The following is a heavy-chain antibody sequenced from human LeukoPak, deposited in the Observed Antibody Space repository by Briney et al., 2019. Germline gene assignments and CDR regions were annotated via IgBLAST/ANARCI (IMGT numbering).Heavy chain of an antibody. V-gene: IGHV3-74*01. CDR1: GFTFSSYW. J-gene: IGHJ1*01. Sequence: GGSLRLSCAASGFTFSSYWMHWVRQVPNQGLEWVSRINSDETISEYVDSVNGRFTISRDNAKNTLYLQMNSLRAADTAVYFCLYGGYFQHWGQGTLVTVSS. D-gene: IGHD3-16*01. CDR3: LYGGYFQH. CDR2: INSDETIS.